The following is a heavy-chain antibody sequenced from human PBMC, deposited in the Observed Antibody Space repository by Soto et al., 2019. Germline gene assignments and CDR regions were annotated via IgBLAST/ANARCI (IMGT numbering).Heavy chain of an antibody. J-gene: IGHJ4*02. CDR2: IYYSGST. V-gene: IGHV4-59*01. Sequence: PSETLSLTCTVSGGSISSYYWSWIRQPPGKGLEWIGYIYYSGSTNYNPSLKSRVTISVDTSKNQFSLKLSSVTAADTAVYYCARDQDSSGYYPRYFDYWGQGTLVTVSS. CDR3: ARDQDSSGYYPRYFDY. CDR1: GGSISSYY. D-gene: IGHD3-22*01.